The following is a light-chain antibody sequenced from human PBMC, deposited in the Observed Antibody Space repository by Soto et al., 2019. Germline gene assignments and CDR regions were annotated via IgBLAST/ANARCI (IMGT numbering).Light chain of an antibody. J-gene: IGKJ1*01. V-gene: IGKV3-15*01. CDR2: GAS. CDR1: QSVSSN. CDR3: QQYNNWPQT. Sequence: EIVMTQSPATLSVSPGERATLSCRASQSVSSNLAWYQQKPGQAPRLLIYGASTRATGIPAWFSGSGSGTEFTLTISSLTSEDFAVYYCQQYNNWPQTFGQGTKVEIK.